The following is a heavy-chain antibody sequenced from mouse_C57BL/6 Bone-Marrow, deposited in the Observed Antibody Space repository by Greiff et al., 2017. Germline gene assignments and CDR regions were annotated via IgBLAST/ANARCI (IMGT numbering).Heavy chain of an antibody. D-gene: IGHD2-4*01. CDR2: ILPSIGRT. J-gene: IGHJ2*01. CDR3: ARGSYDYDVGYFDY. V-gene: IGHV15-2*01. Sequence: VQLQESGSELRSPGSSVKLSCKDFDSEVFPIAYMSWVRQKPGHGFEWIGGILPSIGRTIYGEKFEDKATLDADTLSNTAYLELNSLTSEDSAIYYCARGSYDYDVGYFDYWGQGTTLTVSS. CDR1: DSEVFPIAY.